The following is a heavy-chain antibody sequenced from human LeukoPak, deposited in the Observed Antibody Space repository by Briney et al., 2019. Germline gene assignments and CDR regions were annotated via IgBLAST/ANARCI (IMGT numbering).Heavy chain of an antibody. CDR3: AGADSFGRYNY. Sequence: GGSLRLSCAASGFTLSSYGMHWVRQALGKGLEWVAVIWYDGIKKYYADSVKGRFTISRDESKNTVQLQMNSLRAEDTAEYFCAGADSFGRYNYWGRGTLVTVSS. D-gene: IGHD6-19*01. CDR2: IWYDGIKK. V-gene: IGHV3-33*01. J-gene: IGHJ4*02. CDR1: GFTLSSYG.